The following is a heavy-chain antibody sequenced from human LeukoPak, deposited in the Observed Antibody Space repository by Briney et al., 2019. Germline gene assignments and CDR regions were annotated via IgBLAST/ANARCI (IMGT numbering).Heavy chain of an antibody. Sequence: PGGSLRLSCAASGFTFSSYAMSWVRQAPGKGLEWVSGTRDSGGSTYYADSVKGRFTISRDNSKNTLYLQMNSLRAEDTAVYYCVRDLVGCSGGSCYPGDYYYYGMDVWGQGTTVTVSS. CDR1: GFTFSSYA. D-gene: IGHD2-15*01. J-gene: IGHJ6*02. CDR2: TRDSGGST. V-gene: IGHV3-23*01. CDR3: VRDLVGCSGGSCYPGDYYYYGMDV.